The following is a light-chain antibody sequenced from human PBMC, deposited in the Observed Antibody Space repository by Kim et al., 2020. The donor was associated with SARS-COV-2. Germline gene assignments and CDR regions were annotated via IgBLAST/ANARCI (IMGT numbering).Light chain of an antibody. CDR3: MQGTHWPPHT. J-gene: IGKJ2*01. Sequence: PASISCRSRQSLVQSNVNTYWDWFQQRPGQSPRRLIYRVSNRDSGVPDRFSGSGSGTDFTLKISRVEAEDVGVYYCMQGTHWPPHTFGQGTKLEI. V-gene: IGKV2-30*02. CDR2: RVS. CDR1: QSLVQSNVNTY.